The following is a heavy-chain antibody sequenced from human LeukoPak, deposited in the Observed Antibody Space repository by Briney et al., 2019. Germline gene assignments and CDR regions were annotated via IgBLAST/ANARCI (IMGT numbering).Heavy chain of an antibody. Sequence: SETLSLTCTVSGGSISSYYWSWIRQPPGKGLEWIWYIYYSGSTNYNPSPKSRVTISVDTSKNQFSLKLSSVTAADTAVYYCARALKQLAPFYYYCYTDVWGKGTTVTVSS. CDR3: ARALKQLAPFYYYCYTDV. CDR1: GGSISSYY. J-gene: IGHJ6*03. CDR2: IYYSGST. V-gene: IGHV4-59*01. D-gene: IGHD6-6*01.